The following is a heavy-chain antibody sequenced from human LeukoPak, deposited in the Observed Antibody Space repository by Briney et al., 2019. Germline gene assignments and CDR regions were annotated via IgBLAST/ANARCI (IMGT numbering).Heavy chain of an antibody. CDR2: IYPGDSDT. Sequence: GESLKISCKGSGYSFTSYWIGWVRQMPGKGLEWMGIIYPGDSDTRYSPSFQGQVTISADKSISTAYLQWSSLKASDTAMHYCARRGYSSRHVKKNDAFDIWGQGTMVTVSS. V-gene: IGHV5-51*01. CDR3: ARRGYSSRHVKKNDAFDI. CDR1: GYSFTSYW. J-gene: IGHJ3*02. D-gene: IGHD6-13*01.